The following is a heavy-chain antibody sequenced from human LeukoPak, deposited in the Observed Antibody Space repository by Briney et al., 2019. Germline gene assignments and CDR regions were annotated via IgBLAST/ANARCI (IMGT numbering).Heavy chain of an antibody. D-gene: IGHD2-21*01. CDR3: ARVRGATSYSDY. J-gene: IGHJ4*02. CDR1: GFTFSTYS. CDR2: ISSSGDFI. Sequence: GGSLRLSCAASGFTFSTYSMNWVRQAPGKGLEWVSSISSSGDFIYYADSVKGRFTISRDNAENSLYLQMNSLRAEDTAVYYCARVRGATSYSDYWGQGTLVTVSS. V-gene: IGHV3-21*01.